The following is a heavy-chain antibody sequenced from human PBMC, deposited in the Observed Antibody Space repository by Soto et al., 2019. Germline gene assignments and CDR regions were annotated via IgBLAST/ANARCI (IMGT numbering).Heavy chain of an antibody. D-gene: IGHD6-19*01. Sequence: EVQLVESGGGVVQPGGSLRLSCAASGFTFSSSWMNWVRQVPGKGLEWISRLYSDGTGTNYADSVKGRFTISRDNAKNTLYLQMNSLRVEATAVYYCARVDSIAVSVPFDLWGQGVLVTVSS. CDR3: ARVDSIAVSVPFDL. CDR1: GFTFSSSW. J-gene: IGHJ4*02. CDR2: LYSDGTGT. V-gene: IGHV3-74*01.